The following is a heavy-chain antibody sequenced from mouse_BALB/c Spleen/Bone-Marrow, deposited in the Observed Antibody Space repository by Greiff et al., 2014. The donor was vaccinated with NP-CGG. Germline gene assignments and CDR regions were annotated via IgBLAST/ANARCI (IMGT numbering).Heavy chain of an antibody. J-gene: IGHJ4*01. V-gene: IGHV7-3*02. CDR1: GFTFTDYF. CDR2: IRNKANGYTT. CDR3: ASTYALDS. Sequence: EVKLQQSGGGLVQPGGSLRLSCASSGFTFTDYFMSWVRQPPGKALEWLGFIRNKANGYTTEYSASVKGRFTIPRDNSQSILYLQLSTLRPEDSATYYCASTYALDSWGQGTSVTVSS.